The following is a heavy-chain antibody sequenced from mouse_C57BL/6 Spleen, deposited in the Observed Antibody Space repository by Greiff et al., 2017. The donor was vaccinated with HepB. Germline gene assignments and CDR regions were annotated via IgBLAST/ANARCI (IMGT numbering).Heavy chain of an antibody. V-gene: IGHV14-4*01. CDR1: GFNIKDDY. CDR2: IDPENGDT. J-gene: IGHJ2*01. Sequence: EVQLQQSGAELVRPGASVKLSCTASGFNIKDDYMHWVKQRPEQGLEWIGWIDPENGDTEYASKFQGKATITADTSSNTAYLQLSSLTSEDTAVYYCTFGDFDYWDQGTTLTVSS. CDR3: TFGDFDY.